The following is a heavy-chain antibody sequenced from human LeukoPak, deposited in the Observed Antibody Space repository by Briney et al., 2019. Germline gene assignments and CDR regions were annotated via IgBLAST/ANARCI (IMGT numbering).Heavy chain of an antibody. J-gene: IGHJ6*03. Sequence: ASVKVSCKASGYTLTTYGISWVRQAPGQGLEWMGWISAYNGNTDYAQNLQGRVTMTTDTSTNTAYMELRSLRSDDTAVYYCARGLTGPISEPYYYYMDVWGKGTTVTVSS. CDR2: ISAYNGNT. V-gene: IGHV1-18*01. CDR1: GYTLTTYG. D-gene: IGHD3-9*01. CDR3: ARGLTGPISEPYYYYMDV.